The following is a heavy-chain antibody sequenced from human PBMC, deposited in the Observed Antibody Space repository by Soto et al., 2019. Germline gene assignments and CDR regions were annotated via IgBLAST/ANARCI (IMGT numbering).Heavy chain of an antibody. D-gene: IGHD6-19*01. CDR1: GYIFVNYG. CDR3: ARESAVAALAP. Sequence: ASVKVSCKASGYIFVNYGIAWVRQAPGQGLEWMGWISPYNGNTHYATKVQGRLTMTTDTSTSTAYMELRSLRSDDTAVYYCARESAVAALAPWGQGTLVTIS. CDR2: ISPYNGNT. J-gene: IGHJ5*02. V-gene: IGHV1-18*01.